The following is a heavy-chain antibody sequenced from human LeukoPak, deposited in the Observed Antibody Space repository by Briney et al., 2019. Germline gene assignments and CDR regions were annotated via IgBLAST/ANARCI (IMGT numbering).Heavy chain of an antibody. D-gene: IGHD4-17*01. Sequence: GASVKVSCKASGYTFTSYGISWVRQAPGQGLEWMGWISAYNGNTNYAQKLQGRVTMTTDTSTSTAYMELRSLRSDDTAVYYCARAPDYGDSGGAFDIWGQGTMVTVSS. CDR2: ISAYNGNT. J-gene: IGHJ3*02. V-gene: IGHV1-18*01. CDR1: GYTFTSYG. CDR3: ARAPDYGDSGGAFDI.